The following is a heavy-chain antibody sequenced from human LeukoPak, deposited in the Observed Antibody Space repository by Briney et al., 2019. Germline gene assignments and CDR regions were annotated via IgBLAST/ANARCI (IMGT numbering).Heavy chain of an antibody. CDR2: ISGSSNYI. CDR1: GLRISDLY. D-gene: IGHD2-8*01. CDR3: TRVYLERLTAGYFDH. Sequence: GGSLRLSCAASGLRISDLYMGWIRQTPGKGLEWISYISGSSNYINYADSVKGRFTISRDNSKNTLFLQMNSLRDEDTAVYYCTRVYLERLTAGYFDHWGQGTLVTVSP. V-gene: IGHV3-11*06. J-gene: IGHJ4*02.